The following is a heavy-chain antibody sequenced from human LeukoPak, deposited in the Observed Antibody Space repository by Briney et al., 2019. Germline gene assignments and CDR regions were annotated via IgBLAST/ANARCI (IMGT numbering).Heavy chain of an antibody. V-gene: IGHV3-23*01. Sequence: GGSLRLSCAASGFTFSSYGMSWVRQAPGKGLEWVSAISGSGGSTYYADSVKGRFTISRDNSKNTLYLQMNSLRAEDTAVYYCAKAGRTYYGSGPRWAWFDPWGQGTLVTVSS. J-gene: IGHJ5*02. CDR2: ISGSGGST. CDR3: AKAGRTYYGSGPRWAWFDP. D-gene: IGHD3-10*01. CDR1: GFTFSSYG.